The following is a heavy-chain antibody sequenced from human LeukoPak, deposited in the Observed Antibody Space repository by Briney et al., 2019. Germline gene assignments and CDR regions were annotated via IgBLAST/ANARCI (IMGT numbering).Heavy chain of an antibody. CDR3: ARSRGYTGYDPFDY. V-gene: IGHV4-34*01. CDR1: GGSFSGYY. Sequence: SETLSLTCAVYGGSFSGYYWSWIRQPPGKGLEWIGEINHSKSTNYNPSLKSRVTISVDTSKNQFSLNLSSVTAADTAVYYCARSRGYTGYDPFDYWGQGTLVTVSS. CDR2: INHSKST. D-gene: IGHD5-12*01. J-gene: IGHJ4*02.